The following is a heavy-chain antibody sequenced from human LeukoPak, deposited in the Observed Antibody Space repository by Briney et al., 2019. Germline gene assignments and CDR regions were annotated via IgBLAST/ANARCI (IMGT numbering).Heavy chain of an antibody. J-gene: IGHJ3*02. CDR1: GFTFSSSD. Sequence: GGSLRLSCAASGFTFSSSDMHWVRQAPGKGLEWVSSISSSSSYIYYADSVKGRFTISRDNAKNSLYLQMNSLRAEDTAVYYCARDTYDILTGYYKWAFDIWGQGTMVTVSS. CDR2: ISSSSSYI. D-gene: IGHD3-9*01. V-gene: IGHV3-21*06. CDR3: ARDTYDILTGYYKWAFDI.